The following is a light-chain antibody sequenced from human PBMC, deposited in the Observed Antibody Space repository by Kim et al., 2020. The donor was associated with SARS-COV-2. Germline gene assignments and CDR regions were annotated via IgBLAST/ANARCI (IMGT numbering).Light chain of an antibody. CDR2: EKN. V-gene: IGLV3-19*01. CDR3: NSRDSIGNRWV. CDR1: SLRTYY. Sequence: ALGKTVRITCQGDSLRTYYASWFQQKPGQPTLLVIFEKNKRPAGIPDRFTGYSSGNTASLISTGAQAEEEADYYCNSRDSIGNRWVFGGGTKLTVL. J-gene: IGLJ3*02.